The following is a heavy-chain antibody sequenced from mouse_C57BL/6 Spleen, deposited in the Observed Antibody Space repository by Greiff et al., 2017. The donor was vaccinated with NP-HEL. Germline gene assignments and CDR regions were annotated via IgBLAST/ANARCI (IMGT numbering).Heavy chain of an antibody. Sequence: QVQLQQPGAELVKPGASVKLSCKASGYTFTSYWMHWVKQRPGRGLEWIGRFDPNSGGTKYNEKFKGKATLTVDKPSSTAYMQLSSLTSEDSAVYYCAKAGTNFDYWGQGTTLTVSS. CDR1: GYTFTSYW. CDR3: AKAGTNFDY. V-gene: IGHV1-72*01. D-gene: IGHD4-1*01. CDR2: FDPNSGGT. J-gene: IGHJ2*01.